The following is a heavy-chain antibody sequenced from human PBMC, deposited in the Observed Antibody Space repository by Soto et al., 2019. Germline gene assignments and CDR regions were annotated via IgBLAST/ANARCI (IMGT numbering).Heavy chain of an antibody. J-gene: IGHJ4*02. CDR1: GGSISSSSYY. CDR3: ARVTPELRYFDWLLPSLLDY. Sequence: PSETLSLTCTVSGGSISSSSYYWGWIRQPPGKGLEWIGSIYYSGSTYYNPSLKSRVTISVDTSKNQFSLKLSSVTAADTAVYYCARVTPELRYFDWLLPSLLDYWGQGTLVTVSS. V-gene: IGHV4-39*01. CDR2: IYYSGST. D-gene: IGHD3-9*01.